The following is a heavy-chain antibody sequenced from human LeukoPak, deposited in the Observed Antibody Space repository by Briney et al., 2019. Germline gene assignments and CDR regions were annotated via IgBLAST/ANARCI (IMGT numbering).Heavy chain of an antibody. V-gene: IGHV3-48*01. D-gene: IGHD6-13*01. CDR2: ISHDSAII. Sequence: GGSLRLSCAASGFTFSRDSMNWVRQAPGKGLEWISYISHDSAIIYYADSVRGRLTISRDNAKNSLYLQMHSLRAEDTAVYYCVRGPIAAAAVDYWGQGTLVTVSS. J-gene: IGHJ4*02. CDR3: VRGPIAAAAVDY. CDR1: GFTFSRDS.